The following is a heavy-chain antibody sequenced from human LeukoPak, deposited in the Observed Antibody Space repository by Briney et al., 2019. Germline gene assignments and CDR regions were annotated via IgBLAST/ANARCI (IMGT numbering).Heavy chain of an antibody. CDR2: IYTSGTT. CDR3: ARWSGSVTARNYYYYMDV. D-gene: IGHD6-6*01. V-gene: IGHV4-61*02. J-gene: IGHJ6*03. CDR1: GGSVRRGNYY. Sequence: PSETLSLTCTVSGGSVRRGNYYWTWIRQPAGSGLVWIGRIYTSGTTDYNPSLRTRVTISVDASRNQFSLNLSSVTAADTAVNYCARWSGSVTARNYYYYMDVWGEGTTVTVSS.